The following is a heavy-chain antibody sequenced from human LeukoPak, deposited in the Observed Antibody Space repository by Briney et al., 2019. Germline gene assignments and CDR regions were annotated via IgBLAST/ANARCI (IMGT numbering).Heavy chain of an antibody. CDR1: GFTFSSYW. CDR2: INSDGSST. V-gene: IGHV3-74*01. Sequence: PGGSLRLSCAASGFTFSSYWMHWVRQAPGKGLVWVSRINSDGSSTSYADSVKGRFTISRDNAKNSLYLQMNSLRAEDTAVYYCARVWSPPYTSSWPDYFDYWGQGTLVTVSS. D-gene: IGHD6-13*01. CDR3: ARVWSPPYTSSWPDYFDY. J-gene: IGHJ4*02.